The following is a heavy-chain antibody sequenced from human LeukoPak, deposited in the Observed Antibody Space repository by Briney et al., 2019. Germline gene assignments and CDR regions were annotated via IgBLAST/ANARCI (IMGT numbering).Heavy chain of an antibody. Sequence: HSETLSLTRTVSGGAISSSNYYWGWTRHPPGKGLEWIGTIYYSGATYHNPPRGGRVTMYVDTSKNQFSLKLTSVTAADTAVYFCARRRYFGSGTYDHWGQGTLVTVSS. J-gene: IGHJ4*02. CDR1: GGAISSSNYY. CDR2: IYYSGAT. D-gene: IGHD3-10*01. CDR3: ARRRYFGSGTYDH. V-gene: IGHV4-39*01.